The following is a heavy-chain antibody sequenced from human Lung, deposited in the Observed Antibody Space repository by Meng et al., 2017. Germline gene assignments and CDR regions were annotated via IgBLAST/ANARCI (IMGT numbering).Heavy chain of an antibody. V-gene: IGHV2-5*02. Sequence: QITLKESGPTPVKPPQTLTLACTFSGFSLSTSGVGVGWIRQPPGKALEWLALIYWDDDKRYSPSLKSRLTITKDTSKNQVVLTMTNMDPVDTATYYCAHIVLYDSYDYWGQGTLVTVSS. J-gene: IGHJ4*02. CDR1: GFSLSTSGVG. D-gene: IGHD3-22*01. CDR3: AHIVLYDSYDY. CDR2: IYWDDDK.